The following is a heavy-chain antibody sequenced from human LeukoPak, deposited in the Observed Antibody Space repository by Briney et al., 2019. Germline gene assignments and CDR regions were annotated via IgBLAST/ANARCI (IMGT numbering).Heavy chain of an antibody. CDR1: GYXFDNFG. D-gene: IGHD4-17*01. V-gene: IGHV1-18*01. J-gene: IGHJ4*01. CDR2: ISAYNGNT. CDR3: ARDRVGGDLTGVSLY. Sequence: ASVKVSCKASGYXFDNFGLTWVRQAPGQGLEWMRWISAYNGNTHYAQKFRGRLTLTTETSTSTAYLELRSLKSDDTAVYYCARDRVGGDLTGVSLYWGQGTLVTVSS.